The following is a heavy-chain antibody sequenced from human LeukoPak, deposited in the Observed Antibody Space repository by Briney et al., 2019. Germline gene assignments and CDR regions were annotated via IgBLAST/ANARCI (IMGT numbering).Heavy chain of an antibody. CDR1: GFTFSIYA. Sequence: GSSLRLSCAASGFTFSIYAVHWVRQAPGKGLEWVALISDDGDNKYYTNSVKGRFTISRDNSKNTLYLQMNSLRAEDTAVYYCATRTSGAFDFWGQGTMVIVS. CDR2: ISDDGDNK. CDR3: ATRTSGAFDF. J-gene: IGHJ3*01. V-gene: IGHV3-30-3*01.